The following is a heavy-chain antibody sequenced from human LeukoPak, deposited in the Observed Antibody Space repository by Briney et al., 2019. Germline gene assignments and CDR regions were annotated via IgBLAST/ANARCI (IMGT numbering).Heavy chain of an antibody. CDR3: AREIGIAVAGTVYYFDY. J-gene: IGHJ4*02. D-gene: IGHD6-19*01. CDR1: GYTFTSYD. CDR2: MNPNSGNT. Sequence: ASVKVSCKASGYTFTSYDINGVRQATGQGLERMGGMNPNSGNTGYAQKFQGRVTMTRNTSISKAYMELSSLRSEDTAVYYCAREIGIAVAGTVYYFDYWGQGTLVTVSS. V-gene: IGHV1-8*01.